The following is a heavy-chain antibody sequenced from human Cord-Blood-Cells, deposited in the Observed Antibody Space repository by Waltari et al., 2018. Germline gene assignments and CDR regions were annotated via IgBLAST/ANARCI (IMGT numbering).Heavy chain of an antibody. D-gene: IGHD6-13*01. J-gene: IGHJ3*02. CDR3: ARRSKVAAAGIYAFDI. Sequence: QLQLQESGPGLVKPSETLSLTCTVSGGSISSSSYYWGWIRQPPGKGLEWIGIIYYSGRTYYTPSLKSRVTISVDTSKNQFSLKLSSVTAADTAVYYCARRSKVAAAGIYAFDIWGQGTMVTVSS. V-gene: IGHV4-39*01. CDR2: IYYSGRT. CDR1: GGSISSSSYY.